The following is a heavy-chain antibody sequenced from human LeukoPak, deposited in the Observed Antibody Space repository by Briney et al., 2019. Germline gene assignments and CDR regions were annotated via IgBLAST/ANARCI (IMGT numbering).Heavy chain of an antibody. D-gene: IGHD6-6*01. CDR1: GFSFSGHW. CDR3: ARGPNSNWSGLDF. CDR2: ISLTGSTT. Sequence: GGSLRLSCIASGFSFSGHWMHWARQLPGKGLVWVSRISLTGSTTSYADSVKGRFTVSRDNAKNTLYLQVNNLRAEDTAVYYCARGPNSNWSGLDFWGQGTLPTVSS. V-gene: IGHV3-74*01. J-gene: IGHJ4*02.